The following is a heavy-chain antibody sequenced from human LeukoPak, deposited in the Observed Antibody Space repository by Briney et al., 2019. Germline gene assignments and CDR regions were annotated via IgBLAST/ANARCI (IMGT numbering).Heavy chain of an antibody. CDR1: GYTFTGYY. CDR2: INPNSGGT. D-gene: IGHD3-10*01. Sequence: ASVKVSCTASGYTFTGYYMHWVRQAPGQGLEWMGRINPNSGGTNYAQKFQGRVTMTRDTSTSIAYMELSRLRSDDTAVYYCAREETSGGFDYWGQGTLVTVSS. V-gene: IGHV1-2*06. J-gene: IGHJ4*02. CDR3: AREETSGGFDY.